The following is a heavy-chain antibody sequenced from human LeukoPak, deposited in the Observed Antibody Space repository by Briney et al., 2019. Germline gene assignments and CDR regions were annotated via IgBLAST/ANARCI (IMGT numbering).Heavy chain of an antibody. D-gene: IGHD3-22*01. CDR1: GFTFSNAW. CDR3: AKMGRVVITFSQIDY. Sequence: PGGSRRLSCAASGFTFSNAWMSWVRQAPGKGLEWVALIRNDGSNKYYADSVKGRFTISRDNSKNTLYLQMNSLRAEDTAVYYCAKMGRVVITFSQIDYWGQGTLVTVSS. CDR2: IRNDGSNK. J-gene: IGHJ4*02. V-gene: IGHV3-30*02.